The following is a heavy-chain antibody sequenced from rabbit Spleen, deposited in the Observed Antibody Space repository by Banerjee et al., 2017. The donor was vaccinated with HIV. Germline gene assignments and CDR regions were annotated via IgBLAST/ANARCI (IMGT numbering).Heavy chain of an antibody. V-gene: IGHV1S45*01. J-gene: IGHJ4*01. D-gene: IGHD1-1*01. CDR3: ARDLVGVIGWNFYL. Sequence: QEQLEESGGGLVKPGASLTLTCKASGFSFSNKAVMCWVRQAPGKGLEWIACINTYTGKSVYASWATGRITISKTSSTTVTLQMTSLTAADTATYFCARDLVGVIGWNFYLWGQGTLVTVS. CDR2: INTYTGKS. CDR1: GFSFSNKAV.